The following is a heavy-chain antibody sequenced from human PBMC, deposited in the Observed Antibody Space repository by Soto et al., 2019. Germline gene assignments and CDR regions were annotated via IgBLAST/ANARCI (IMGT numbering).Heavy chain of an antibody. D-gene: IGHD3-10*01. Sequence: QVQLVQSGAEVKRPGSSVKVSCKASGDTFNFYSINWVRQAPGLGLEWMGRVNPILSMSNYAQRFQGRVTMTAAKSTSTAYMELSGLRSEDTAIYYCATSYGSGYRAFDFWGQGALVTVS. CDR2: VNPILSMS. CDR3: ATSYGSGYRAFDF. V-gene: IGHV1-69*04. J-gene: IGHJ4*02. CDR1: GDTFNFYS.